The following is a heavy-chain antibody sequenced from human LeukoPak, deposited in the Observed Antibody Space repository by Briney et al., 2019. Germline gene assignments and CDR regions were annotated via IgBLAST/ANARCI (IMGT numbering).Heavy chain of an antibody. D-gene: IGHD6-6*01. CDR2: INPNSGGT. CDR1: GYTFTGYY. V-gene: IGHV1-2*02. Sequence: ASVKVSCKASGYTFTGYYMHWVRQAPGQGLEWMGWINPNSGGTNYAQKLQGRVTMTRDTSISTAYMELSRLRSDDTAVYYCARVIAARALYYFDYWGQGTLVTVSS. CDR3: ARVIAARALYYFDY. J-gene: IGHJ4*02.